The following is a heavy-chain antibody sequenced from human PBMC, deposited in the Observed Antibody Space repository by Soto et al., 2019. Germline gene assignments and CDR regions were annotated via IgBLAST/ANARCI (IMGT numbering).Heavy chain of an antibody. V-gene: IGHV4-59*01. J-gene: IGHJ4*02. CDR2: IYYSGST. CDR1: GGSISSYY. Sequence: SETVSLTCPVSGGSISSYYWSWIRQPPGKGLAWIGYIYYSGSTNYNPSLKSRVTISVDTSKNQFSLKLSSVTAADTAVYYCARGNVDTATTLSRWGQGTLVTVSS. CDR3: ARGNVDTATTLSR. D-gene: IGHD5-18*01.